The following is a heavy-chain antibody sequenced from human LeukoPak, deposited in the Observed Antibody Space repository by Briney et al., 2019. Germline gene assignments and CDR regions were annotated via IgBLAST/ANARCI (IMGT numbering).Heavy chain of an antibody. J-gene: IGHJ5*02. Sequence: SQTLSLTCTVSGGSISSGSYYWSWIRQPAGKGLEWIGRIYTSGSTNYNPSLKSRVTISVDTSKNQFSLKLSSVTAADSAVYYCARGTSPIVVVVAATRDHWFDPWGQGTLVTVSS. CDR2: IYTSGST. V-gene: IGHV4-61*02. CDR3: ARGTSPIVVVVAATRDHWFDP. D-gene: IGHD2-15*01. CDR1: GGSISSGSYY.